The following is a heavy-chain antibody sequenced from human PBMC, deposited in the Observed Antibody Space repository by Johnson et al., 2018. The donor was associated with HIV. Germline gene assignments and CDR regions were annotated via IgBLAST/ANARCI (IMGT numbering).Heavy chain of an antibody. V-gene: IGHV3-23*04. CDR1: GFTVSSNY. Sequence: VQLVESGGGLVQPGGSLRLSCAASGFTVSSNYMSWVRQAPGKGLEWVSGISGSGGSTYYADSVKGRFTISRDNSKNTLYLQMNSLRAEDTAVYYCAKPLPLDYYDSREDAFDIWGQGTMVTVSS. D-gene: IGHD3-22*01. CDR2: ISGSGGST. J-gene: IGHJ3*02. CDR3: AKPLPLDYYDSREDAFDI.